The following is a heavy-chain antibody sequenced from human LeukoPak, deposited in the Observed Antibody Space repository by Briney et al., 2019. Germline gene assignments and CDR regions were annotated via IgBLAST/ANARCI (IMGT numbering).Heavy chain of an antibody. D-gene: IGHD1-26*01. V-gene: IGHV4-59*08. CDR2: IYYSGST. CDR1: GGSISNYY. J-gene: IGHJ3*02. CDR3: ARPSGSYYGVGVFDI. Sequence: SETLSLIHTVPGGSISNYYWSWIRQPPGKGLEWIGYIYYSGSTNYNPSLKSRVTISVDTSKNQFSLQLTCVTAADTAVYYCARPSGSYYGVGVFDIWGQGTMVTVSS.